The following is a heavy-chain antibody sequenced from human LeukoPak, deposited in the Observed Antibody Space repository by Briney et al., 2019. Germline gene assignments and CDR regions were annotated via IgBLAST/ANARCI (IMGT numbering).Heavy chain of an antibody. Sequence: GGSLRLSCEGSGFTFSNYWMGWVRQAPGKGLQWVANIKTDGSEKYYVDSVKGRFTISRDNSKNTLYLQMNSLRAEDTAVYYCAKSSKGGFTMIVVVDAFDIWGQGTMVTVSS. J-gene: IGHJ3*02. CDR1: GFTFSNYW. D-gene: IGHD3-22*01. CDR2: IKTDGSEK. CDR3: AKSSKGGFTMIVVVDAFDI. V-gene: IGHV3-7*03.